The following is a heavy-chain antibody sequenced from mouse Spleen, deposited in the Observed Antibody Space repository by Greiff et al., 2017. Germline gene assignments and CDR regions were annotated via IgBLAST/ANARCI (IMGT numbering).Heavy chain of an antibody. CDR3: TTLITTEVAQGYFDY. Sequence: EVQLQESGAELVRPGASVKLSCTASGFNIKDDYMHWVKQRPEQGLEWIGWIDPENGDTEYASKFQGKATITADTSSNTAYLQLSSLTSEDTAVYYCTTLITTEVAQGYFDYWGQGTTLTVSS. V-gene: IGHV14-4*01. CDR2: IDPENGDT. CDR1: GFNIKDDY. D-gene: IGHD1-1*01. J-gene: IGHJ2*01.